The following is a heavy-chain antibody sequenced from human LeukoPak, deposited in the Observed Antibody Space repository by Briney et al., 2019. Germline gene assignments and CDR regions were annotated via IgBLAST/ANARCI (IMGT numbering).Heavy chain of an antibody. J-gene: IGHJ4*02. V-gene: IGHV5-51*01. D-gene: IGHD6-19*01. CDR2: IYPSDSDA. CDR3: ARGLYGSDRGY. CDR1: GYSFTSYW. Sequence: GESLKISCKGFGYSFTSYWIGWVRELAGKGLEWMGIIYPSDSDARYSPSFQGQVTISSDKTISTAYLQWRCLKASDTAMYYCARGLYGSDRGYWGQGTLVTVSS.